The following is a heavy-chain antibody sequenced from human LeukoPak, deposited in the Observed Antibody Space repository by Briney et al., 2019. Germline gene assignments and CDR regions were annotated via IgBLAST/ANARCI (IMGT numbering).Heavy chain of an antibody. J-gene: IGHJ6*03. Sequence: PSETLSLTCTVSGGSISSYYWSWIRQPPGKGLEWIGYIYYSGSTNYNPSLKSRVTMSVDTSKNQFSLKLSSVTAADTAVYYCARDLRITIFGVPGIGYMDVWGKGTTVTVSS. V-gene: IGHV4-59*12. CDR1: GGSISSYY. D-gene: IGHD3-3*01. CDR2: IYYSGST. CDR3: ARDLRITIFGVPGIGYMDV.